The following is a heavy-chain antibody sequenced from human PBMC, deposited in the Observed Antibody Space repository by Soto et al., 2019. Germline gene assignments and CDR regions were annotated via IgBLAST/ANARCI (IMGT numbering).Heavy chain of an antibody. CDR3: ARDLLWWDHYYYYGMEV. D-gene: IGHD1-26*01. CDR2: ISSSSSYI. CDR1: VCTFSSYS. Sequence: VGSLRLSCASSVCTFSSYSMNCVRHSPGKWLEWVSSISSSSSYIYYADSVKGRFTISRDNAKNSLYLQMNSLRAEDTAVYYCARDLLWWDHYYYYGMEVWGQRTTVSVS. V-gene: IGHV3-21*01. J-gene: IGHJ6*01.